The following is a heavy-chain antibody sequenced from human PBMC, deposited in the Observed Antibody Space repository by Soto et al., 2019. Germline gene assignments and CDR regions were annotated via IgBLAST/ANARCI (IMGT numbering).Heavy chain of an antibody. D-gene: IGHD3-16*01. CDR2: ISAYSGKT. J-gene: IGHJ4*02. Sequence: QVQLVQSGGEVKKPGASVTVSCKTSGDTFTTYGISWVRQAPGQGLEWVGWISAYSGKTHYAQKFQGKGTMTTDTSTNTAYLELRSLRSDDTAVYYCARDPYLGDHHYWGQGTLVTVSS. CDR3: ARDPYLGDHHY. V-gene: IGHV1-18*01. CDR1: GDTFTTYG.